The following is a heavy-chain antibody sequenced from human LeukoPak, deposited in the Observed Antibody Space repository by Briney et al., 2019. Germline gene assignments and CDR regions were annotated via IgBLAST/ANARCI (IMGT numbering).Heavy chain of an antibody. CDR1: GFTFSSYA. D-gene: IGHD3-22*01. CDR2: ISNNGGST. Sequence: GGSLRLSCSASGFTFSSYAMHWVRQAPGKGLEYVSVISNNGGSTYYVDSLRGRFTISRDNSKNTLYLQMSGLRAEDTALYYCVKSHRMVVVITTFDSWGQGTMVTVSS. CDR3: VKSHRMVVVITTFDS. J-gene: IGHJ4*02. V-gene: IGHV3-64D*06.